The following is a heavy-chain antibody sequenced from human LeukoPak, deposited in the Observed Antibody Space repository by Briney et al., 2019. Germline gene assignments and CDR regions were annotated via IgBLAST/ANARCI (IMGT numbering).Heavy chain of an antibody. J-gene: IGHJ4*02. CDR3: ATIRRYGGNPAYYFDD. Sequence: SETLSLTCTVSGGSITNTIYYWAWVRQPPGKGLEWIGTVYYSGATFYKPSLKSRLTVSAYTSRNQFSLSLRSVTAADRAVYYCATIRRYGGNPAYYFDDWVQGTLVTVSS. V-gene: IGHV4-39*01. CDR2: VYYSGAT. D-gene: IGHD5-12*01. CDR1: GGSITNTIYY.